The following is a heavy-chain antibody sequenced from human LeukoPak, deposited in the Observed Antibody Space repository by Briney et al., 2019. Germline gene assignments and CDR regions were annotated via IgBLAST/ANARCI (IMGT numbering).Heavy chain of an antibody. CDR1: GFTFSNYG. D-gene: IGHD3-22*01. V-gene: IGHV3-30*02. CDR2: IRYDGTNK. CDR3: ASRNNYYDSSGYYRDFDY. J-gene: IGHJ4*02. Sequence: GGSLRLSCAASGFTFSNYGMHWVRQAPGKGLEWETFIRYDGTNKYYANSVKGRFTISRDNSKNTLYLQMNSLRPEDTAVYYCASRNNYYDSSGYYRDFDYWGQGTLVTVSS.